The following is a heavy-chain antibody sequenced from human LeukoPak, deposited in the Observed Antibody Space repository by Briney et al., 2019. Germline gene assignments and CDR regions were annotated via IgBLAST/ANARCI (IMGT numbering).Heavy chain of an antibody. D-gene: IGHD3-9*01. Sequence: SETLSLTCSVSGDSISYFYWSWIRQAAGKGLEWIGRFSTSGSTDYNASLKSRVTMSVDTSKNQLSLKVISVTAADTAVYYCARDPWRRYFDWFTQIDYWGQGTLVTVSS. CDR2: FSTSGST. J-gene: IGHJ4*02. CDR1: GDSISYFY. CDR3: ARDPWRRYFDWFTQIDY. V-gene: IGHV4-4*07.